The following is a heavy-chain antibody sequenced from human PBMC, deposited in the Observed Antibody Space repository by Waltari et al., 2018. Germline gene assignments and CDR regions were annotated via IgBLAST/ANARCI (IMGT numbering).Heavy chain of an antibody. D-gene: IGHD5-12*01. Sequence: QVQLQESGPGLVKPSQTLSLTCTVSGGAISSGDYYWSWIRQPPGKGLEWIGYIYYSGSTYYNPSLKSRVTISVDTSKNQFSLKLSSVTAADTAVYYCARVDIVATIAHDYWGQGTLVTVSS. CDR3: ARVDIVATIAHDY. V-gene: IGHV4-30-4*08. CDR2: IYYSGST. CDR1: GGAISSGDYY. J-gene: IGHJ4*02.